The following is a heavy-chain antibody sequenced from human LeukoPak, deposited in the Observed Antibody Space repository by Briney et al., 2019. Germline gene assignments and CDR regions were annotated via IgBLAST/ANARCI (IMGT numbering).Heavy chain of an antibody. J-gene: IGHJ5*02. CDR1: GGTFSSYA. CDR3: ARVGAARFLDYNWFDP. V-gene: IGHV1-69*05. D-gene: IGHD6-6*01. CDR2: IIPIFGTA. Sequence: SVKVSCKASGGTFSSYAISWVRQAPGQGLEWMGGIIPIFGTANYAQKFQSRVTITTDESTSTAYMELSSLRSEDTAVYYCARVGAARFLDYNWFDPWGQGTLVTVSS.